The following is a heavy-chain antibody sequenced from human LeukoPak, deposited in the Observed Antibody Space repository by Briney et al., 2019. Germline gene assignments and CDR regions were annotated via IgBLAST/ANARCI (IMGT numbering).Heavy chain of an antibody. CDR1: GFTFSSYG. CDR2: IWYDGSNK. J-gene: IGHJ4*02. CDR3: AKEGRRYSSSWGRIDY. D-gene: IGHD6-13*01. Sequence: GSLRLSCAASGFTFSSYGMHWVRQAPGKGLEWVAVIWYDGSNKYYADSVKGRFTISRDNSKNTLYLQMNSLRAEDTAVYYCAKEGRRYSSSWGRIDYWGQGTLVTVSS. V-gene: IGHV3-33*06.